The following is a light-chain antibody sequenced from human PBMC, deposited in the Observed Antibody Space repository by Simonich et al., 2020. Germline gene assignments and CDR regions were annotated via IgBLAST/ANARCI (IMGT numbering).Light chain of an antibody. V-gene: IGLV2-14*01. Sequence: QSALTQPASVSGSPGQSITISCTGTSRDVGGYNYVSWYQQHPGKAPKIMIYDVSKRPSGVSNRFAGSKSGNTASLTISGLQAEDEADYYCSSYTSSSTVVFGGGTKLTVL. CDR1: SRDVGGYNY. CDR2: DVS. CDR3: SSYTSSSTVV. J-gene: IGLJ2*01.